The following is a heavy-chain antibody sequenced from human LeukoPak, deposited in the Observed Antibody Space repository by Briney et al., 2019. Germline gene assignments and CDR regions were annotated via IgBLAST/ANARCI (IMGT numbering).Heavy chain of an antibody. CDR3: ARGRSYSSGWYPIPALGYWFDP. CDR1: GGSISSYY. Sequence: PSETLSLTCTVSGGSISSYYWSWIRQPAGKGLEWIGRIYTSGSTNYNPSLKSRVTMSVDTSKNQFSLKLSSVTAADTAVYYCARGRSYSSGWYPIPALGYWFDPWGQGTLVTVSS. CDR2: IYTSGST. J-gene: IGHJ5*02. V-gene: IGHV4-4*07. D-gene: IGHD6-19*01.